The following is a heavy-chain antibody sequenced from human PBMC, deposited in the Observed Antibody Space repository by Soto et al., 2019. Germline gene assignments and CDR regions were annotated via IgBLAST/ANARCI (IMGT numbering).Heavy chain of an antibody. D-gene: IGHD4-17*01. V-gene: IGHV1-18*01. CDR2: ISAYNGNT. CDR3: ARSPTVTMPQGMDV. J-gene: IGHJ6*02. Sequence: ASVKVSCKASGYTFTSYGISWVRQAPGQGLEWMGWISAYNGNTNYAQKLQGRVTMTTDTSTSTAYMELRSLRSDDTAVYYCARSPTVTMPQGMDVWGQGTTVTVSS. CDR1: GYTFTSYG.